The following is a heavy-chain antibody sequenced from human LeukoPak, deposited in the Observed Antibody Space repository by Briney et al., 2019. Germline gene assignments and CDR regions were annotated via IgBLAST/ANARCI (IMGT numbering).Heavy chain of an antibody. Sequence: SKNLSLTRAVYCGAFSGFYLGLVRPPPREGLGGVGGNNHSGSTNYNPSLKSRVTISVDTSKNQFSLKLSSVTAADTAVYYCARALYCSSTSCEIWGIWFDPWGQGTLVTVSS. J-gene: IGHJ5*02. V-gene: IGHV4-34*01. CDR2: NNHSGST. D-gene: IGHD2-2*01. CDR1: CGAFSGFY. CDR3: ARALYCSSTSCEIWGIWFDP.